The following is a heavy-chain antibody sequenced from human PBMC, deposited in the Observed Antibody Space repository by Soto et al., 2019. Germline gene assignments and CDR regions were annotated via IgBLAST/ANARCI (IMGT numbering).Heavy chain of an antibody. Sequence: GASVKGSGKAAGYAFTGYYMHWGRQAPGQGLEWMGWINPNSVGTNYAQKFQGWVTMTRDTSISTAYMELSRLRSDDTAVYYCARDGRRGTITAFAIRGKGPMVTLSS. CDR3: ARDGRRGTITAFAI. CDR2: INPNSVGT. D-gene: IGHD1-7*01. V-gene: IGHV1-2*04. CDR1: GYAFTGYY. J-gene: IGHJ3*02.